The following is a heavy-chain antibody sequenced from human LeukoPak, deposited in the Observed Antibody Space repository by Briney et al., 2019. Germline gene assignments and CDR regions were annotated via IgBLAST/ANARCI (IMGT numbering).Heavy chain of an antibody. CDR3: AKDSEYYDFWSGYYWLNIGMDY. CDR2: IIPVLGVA. Sequence: SVTVSCMSSGGTFITYAISWVRQAPGQGLEWMGRIIPVLGVANYAQKFQGRVTISADKSTSTAYMEVSSLRTEDTALYYCAKDSEYYDFWSGYYWLNIGMDYWGQGTLVTVSS. CDR1: GGTFITYA. J-gene: IGHJ4*02. V-gene: IGHV1-69*04. D-gene: IGHD3-3*01.